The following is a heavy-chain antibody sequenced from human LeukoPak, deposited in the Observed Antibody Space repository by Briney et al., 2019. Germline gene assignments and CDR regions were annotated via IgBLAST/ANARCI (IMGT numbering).Heavy chain of an antibody. V-gene: IGHV3-23*01. Sequence: GGSLRLSCAASGFTFSSYVMSWVRQAPGKGLEWASAISGSGGSTYYADSVKGRFTISRDNSKNTLYLQMNSLRAEDTAIYYCAKGRRSGSYSDAFDYWGQGTLVTVSS. CDR3: AKGRRSGSYSDAFDY. J-gene: IGHJ4*02. D-gene: IGHD3-10*01. CDR1: GFTFSSYV. CDR2: ISGSGGST.